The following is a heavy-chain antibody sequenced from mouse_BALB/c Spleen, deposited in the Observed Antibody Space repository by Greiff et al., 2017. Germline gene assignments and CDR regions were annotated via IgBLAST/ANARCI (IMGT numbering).Heavy chain of an antibody. CDR2: IFPGTGTT. V-gene: IGHV1S132*01. J-gene: IGHJ3*01. CDR3: ASQRFAY. CDR1: GYTFTSYW. Sequence: VLLQQSGAELVKPGASVKLSCKTSGYTFTSYWIQWVKQRPGQGLGWIGEIFPGTGTTYYSEKFKGKATLTIDTSSSTAYMQLSSLTSEDSAVYFCASQRFAYWGQGTLVTVSA.